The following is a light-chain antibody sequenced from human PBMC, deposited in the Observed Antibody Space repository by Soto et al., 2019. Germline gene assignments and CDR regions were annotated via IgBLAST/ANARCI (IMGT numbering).Light chain of an antibody. Sequence: EIVMTQSPATLSVSPGERATLSCRASQSVNSNLGWYQQKPDQAPRLLINGASSRSTGIPARLSGSGSGTEFTLSIGGMQGDDFAVYYCQHYNAWPRTFGGGTKVESK. CDR2: GAS. CDR1: QSVNSN. V-gene: IGKV3-15*01. J-gene: IGKJ4*01. CDR3: QHYNAWPRT.